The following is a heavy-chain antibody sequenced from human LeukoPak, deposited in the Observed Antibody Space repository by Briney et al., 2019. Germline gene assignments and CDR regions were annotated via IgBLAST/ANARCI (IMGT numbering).Heavy chain of an antibody. V-gene: IGHV1-18*03. D-gene: IGHD6-13*01. Sequence: ASVKVSCKASGYTFTSYGISWVRQAPGQGLEWMGWISAYNGNTNYAQKLQGRVTITRDTSASTAYMELSSLRSEDMAVYYCAKAGSIAAAAIDYWGQGTLVTVSS. CDR1: GYTFTSYG. CDR2: ISAYNGNT. J-gene: IGHJ4*02. CDR3: AKAGSIAAAAIDY.